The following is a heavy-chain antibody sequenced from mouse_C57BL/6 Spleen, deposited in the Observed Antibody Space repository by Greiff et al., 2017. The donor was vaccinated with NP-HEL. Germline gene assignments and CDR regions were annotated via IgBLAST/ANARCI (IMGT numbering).Heavy chain of an antibody. CDR3: ARSGYSNYYFDY. D-gene: IGHD2-5*01. J-gene: IGHJ2*01. V-gene: IGHV1-52*01. Sequence: VQLQQPGAELVRPGSSVKLSCKASGYTFTSYWMHWVKQRPIQGLEWIGNIDPSDSETHYNQKFKDKATLTVDKSSSTAYMQLSSLTSEDSAVDYCARSGYSNYYFDYWGQGTTLTVSS. CDR2: IDPSDSET. CDR1: GYTFTSYW.